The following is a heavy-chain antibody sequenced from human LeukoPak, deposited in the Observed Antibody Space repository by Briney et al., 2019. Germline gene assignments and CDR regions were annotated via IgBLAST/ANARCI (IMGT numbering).Heavy chain of an antibody. CDR2: IYHSGST. Sequence: SSETLSLTCTVSGYSISSGYYWGWIRQPPGKGLEWIGSIYHSGSTYYNPSLKSRVTISVDTSKNQFSLKLSSVTAADTAVYYCAREATGYYDILTGTPTSGWFDPWGQGTLVTVSS. V-gene: IGHV4-38-2*02. CDR1: GYSISSGYY. D-gene: IGHD3-9*01. CDR3: AREATGYYDILTGTPTSGWFDP. J-gene: IGHJ5*02.